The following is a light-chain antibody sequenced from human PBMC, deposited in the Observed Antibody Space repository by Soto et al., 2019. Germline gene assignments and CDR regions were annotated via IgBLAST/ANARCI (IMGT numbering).Light chain of an antibody. CDR1: SSDVGGHNY. Sequence: QSALTQPASVSASPGQSITISCTGTSSDVGGHNYVSWYQQHPGKAPQLMIYEVTNRHSGVSNRFSVSKSGNTSSLTISGLQAEDEADYYRSSYPSSNTRVFGTVTKLTVL. V-gene: IGLV2-14*01. CDR2: EVT. J-gene: IGLJ1*01. CDR3: SSYPSSNTRV.